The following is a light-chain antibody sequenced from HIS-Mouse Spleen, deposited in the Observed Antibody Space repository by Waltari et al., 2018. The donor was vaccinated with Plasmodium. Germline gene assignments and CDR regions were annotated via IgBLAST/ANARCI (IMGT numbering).Light chain of an antibody. CDR3: QAWDSSTVV. J-gene: IGLJ2*01. CDR1: KLGYKY. CDR2: QDS. Sequence: SYELTQPPSVSVSPGQTASITCSGDKLGYKYACWYQQKPGQSPVLVIYQDSKRPSGFPGRFSGSNSGNTATLTISGTQAIDEADYYCQAWDSSTVVFGGGTKLTVL. V-gene: IGLV3-1*01.